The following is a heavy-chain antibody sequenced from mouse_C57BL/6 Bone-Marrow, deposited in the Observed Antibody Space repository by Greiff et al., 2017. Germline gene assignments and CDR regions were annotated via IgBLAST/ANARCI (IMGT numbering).Heavy chain of an antibody. CDR2: ISGGGGNT. Sequence: EVQRVESGGGLVKPGGSLKLSCAASGFTFSSYTMSWVRQTPEKRLEWVATISGGGGNTYYPDSVKGRFTISRDNAKNTLYLQMSSLRSEDTALYYCARHRIYYYGSSLFDYWGQGTTLTVSS. CDR3: ARHRIYYYGSSLFDY. V-gene: IGHV5-9*01. J-gene: IGHJ2*01. CDR1: GFTFSSYT. D-gene: IGHD1-1*01.